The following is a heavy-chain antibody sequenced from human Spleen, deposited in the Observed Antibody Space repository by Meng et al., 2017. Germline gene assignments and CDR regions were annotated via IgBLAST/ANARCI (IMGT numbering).Heavy chain of an antibody. CDR2: INHSGST. V-gene: IGHV4-34*01. CDR1: GGSFSGYY. D-gene: IGHD6-13*01. Sequence: GSLRLSCAVYGGSFSGYYWSWIRQPPGKGLEWIGEINHSGSTNYNPSLKSRVTISVDTSKNQFSLKLSSVTAADTAVYYCARGLWYGYSSLAYGMDVWGQGTTVTVSS. CDR3: ARGLWYGYSSLAYGMDV. J-gene: IGHJ6*02.